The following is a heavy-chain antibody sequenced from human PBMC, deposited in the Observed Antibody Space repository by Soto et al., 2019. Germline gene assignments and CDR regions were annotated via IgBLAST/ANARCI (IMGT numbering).Heavy chain of an antibody. CDR2: IQEDGSEK. V-gene: IGHV3-7*01. Sequence: LRLSCAASGFTFSKYWMSWVRQAPGKGLEWVANIQEDGSEKYYVDSVKGRFTISRDNAKNSLYLQMNSLRADDTAVYYCARDPNPYQLLSYTFDYWGQGTLVTVSS. CDR3: ARDPNPYQLLSYTFDY. J-gene: IGHJ4*02. CDR1: GFTFSKYW. D-gene: IGHD2-2*01.